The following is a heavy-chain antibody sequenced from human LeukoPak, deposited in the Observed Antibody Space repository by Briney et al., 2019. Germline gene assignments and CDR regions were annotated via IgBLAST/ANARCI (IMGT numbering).Heavy chain of an antibody. J-gene: IGHJ4*02. Sequence: VGSLRLSCAASGFTVTNYYMSWVRQAPGKGLEWVSVIYSGGDTFHADSVKGRFTLSRDNSKNILYLQMNSLRAEDTAVYYCTRDPDGWGQGTLVTVSS. CDR1: GFTVTNYY. V-gene: IGHV3-66*01. CDR3: TRDPDG. CDR2: IYSGGDT.